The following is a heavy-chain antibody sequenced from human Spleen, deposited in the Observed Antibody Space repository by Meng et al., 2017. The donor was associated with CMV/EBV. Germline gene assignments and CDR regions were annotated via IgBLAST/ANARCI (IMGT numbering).Heavy chain of an antibody. CDR1: GGYFRGYY. V-gene: IGHV4-34*01. J-gene: IGHJ4*02. Sequence: LSRACAGYGGYFRGYYWSRIRQPPGKGLECIGEINHSGSTNYNPSLNSRVTISVDTSKNQFSLKLSSVTAADTAVYDCASGTNWGRSYWGQGTLVTVSS. CDR2: INHSGST. CDR3: ASGTNWGRSY. D-gene: IGHD7-27*01.